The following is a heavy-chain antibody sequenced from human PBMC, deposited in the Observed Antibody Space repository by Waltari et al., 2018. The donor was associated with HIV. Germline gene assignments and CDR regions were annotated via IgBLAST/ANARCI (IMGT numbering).Heavy chain of an antibody. J-gene: IGHJ6*02. V-gene: IGHV3-30*03. CDR2: ISYDGSNE. CDR3: ARENGYSSGGGTQNYGMDV. CDR1: GVTFISYG. Sequence: QVQLVESGGGVVQPGRSMRLSCAASGVTFISYGLHGVRQAPGKGLEWVAVISYDGSNEYYADAVKGRFTISRDNSKNTLYLQMNSLRVEDTAVYYCARENGYSSGGGTQNYGMDVWGQGTTVTVS. D-gene: IGHD6-19*01.